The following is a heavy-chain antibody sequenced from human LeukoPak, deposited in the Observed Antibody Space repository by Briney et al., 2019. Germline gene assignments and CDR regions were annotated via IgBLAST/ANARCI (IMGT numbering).Heavy chain of an antibody. J-gene: IGHJ4*02. CDR2: ITGSADNT. CDR3: AILAGNPY. D-gene: IGHD2-21*01. CDR1: GFTFSSYA. Sequence: GGSLRLSCAASGFTFSSYAMSCVRQAPGKGLEWVSSITGSADNTYYADSVKGRFTISRDNSKNTLYLQMNSLRAEDTAVYYCAILAGNPYWGPGTLVTVSS. V-gene: IGHV3-23*01.